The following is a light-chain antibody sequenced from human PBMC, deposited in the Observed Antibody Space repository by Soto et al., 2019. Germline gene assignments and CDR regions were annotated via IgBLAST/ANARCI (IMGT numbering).Light chain of an antibody. J-gene: IGKJ1*01. CDR3: QQSSNWHGT. CDR2: DAS. Sequence: EIVLTQSPATLSLSPGERATLSCRASQSVSSYLAWYQQKPGQAPRLLIYDASNRATGIPARFSGSGPGTDFTLTISSLEPEDFAVYYCQQSSNWHGTLGQGTKVDIK. CDR1: QSVSSY. V-gene: IGKV3D-11*02.